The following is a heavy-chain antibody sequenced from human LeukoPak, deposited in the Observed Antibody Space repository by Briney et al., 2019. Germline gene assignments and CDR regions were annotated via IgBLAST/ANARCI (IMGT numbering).Heavy chain of an antibody. V-gene: IGHV4-39*07. CDR3: AREDRYCSSTSCYTWDY. D-gene: IGHD2-2*02. CDR1: GNSISSTNYF. CDR2: VYYGGST. Sequence: PSETLSLTCTVSGNSISSTNYFWAWIRQPPGKGLEWIGSVYYGGSTYSNPSLKSRATISVDTSKNQFSPNLSSVTAADTAVYYCAREDRYCSSTSCYTWDYWGQGTLVTVSS. J-gene: IGHJ4*02.